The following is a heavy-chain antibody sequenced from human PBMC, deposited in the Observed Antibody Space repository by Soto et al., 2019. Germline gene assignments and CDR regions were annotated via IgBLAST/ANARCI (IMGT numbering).Heavy chain of an antibody. CDR3: GNVPYL. D-gene: IGHD2-2*01. CDR2: IYHSGST. J-gene: IGHJ4*01. V-gene: IGHV4-30-2*01. Sequence: PSETLSLTCAVSGGSISSGGYSWSWIRQPPGKGLEWIGYIYHSGSTYYNPSLKSRVTISVDRSKNQFSLKLSSVTAADTAVYYRGNVPYLRGRGTLVTVSS. CDR1: GGSISSGGYS.